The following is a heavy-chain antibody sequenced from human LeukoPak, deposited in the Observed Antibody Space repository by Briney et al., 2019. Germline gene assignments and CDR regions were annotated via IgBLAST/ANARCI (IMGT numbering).Heavy chain of an antibody. CDR1: GVSVSDGRYY. V-gene: IGHV4-31*03. Sequence: SETLSLTCNVSGVSVSDGRYYWTWIRQHPGKGLEWIGYKYYSGSAKYNPSLKSRLTISIDTSKNQFSLQLSSVTAADTATYYCATPYCSGISCLDVFNVWGQGTRVTVSS. CDR3: ATPYCSGISCLDVFNV. D-gene: IGHD2-2*01. J-gene: IGHJ3*01. CDR2: KYYSGSA.